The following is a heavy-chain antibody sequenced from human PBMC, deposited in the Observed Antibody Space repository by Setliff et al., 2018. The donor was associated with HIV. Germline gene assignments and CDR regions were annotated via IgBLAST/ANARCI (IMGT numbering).Heavy chain of an antibody. CDR3: ARRSPRENYFDY. V-gene: IGHV4-59*11. J-gene: IGHJ4*02. CDR2: MYSSGIS. Sequence: SETLSLTCHVSGGSISGHYWSWIRQSPEKGLEWLGYMYSSGISNYSPPLKSRLSISVDTSKNQFSLKLTSMTAADTAIYYCARRSPRENYFDYWGQGTLVTVSS. CDR1: GGSISGHY.